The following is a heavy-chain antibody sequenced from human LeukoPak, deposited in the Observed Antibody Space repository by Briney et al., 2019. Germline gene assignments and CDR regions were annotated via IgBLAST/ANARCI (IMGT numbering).Heavy chain of an antibody. CDR3: ARERSGSYYYYYMDV. J-gene: IGHJ6*03. Sequence: PGGSLRLSCAASGFTVSSNYMSWVRQAPGKGLEWVSVIYSGGSTYYADSVKGRFTISRDNSKNTLYLQMNSLRAEDTAVYYCARERSGSYYYYYMDVWGKGTTVTVS. V-gene: IGHV3-66*02. CDR2: IYSGGST. D-gene: IGHD1-26*01. CDR1: GFTVSSNY.